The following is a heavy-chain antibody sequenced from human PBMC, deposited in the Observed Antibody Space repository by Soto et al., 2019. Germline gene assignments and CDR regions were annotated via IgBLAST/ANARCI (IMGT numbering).Heavy chain of an antibody. Sequence: GASVKVSCKASGYTFTSYGISWVRQAPGQGLEWMGWISAYNGNTNYAQKLQGRVTMTTDTSTSTAYMELRSLRSDDTAVYYCARDSAYYDFWGGYPNWGQGTLVTVSS. D-gene: IGHD3-3*01. CDR3: ARDSAYYDFWGGYPN. J-gene: IGHJ4*02. CDR2: ISAYNGNT. V-gene: IGHV1-18*04. CDR1: GYTFTSYG.